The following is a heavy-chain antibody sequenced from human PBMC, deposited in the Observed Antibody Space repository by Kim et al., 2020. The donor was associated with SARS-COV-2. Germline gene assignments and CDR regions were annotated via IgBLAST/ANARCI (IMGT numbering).Heavy chain of an antibody. V-gene: IGHV1-58*01. CDR3: AADPLHSGYVPYYYGMDV. CDR2: IVVGSGNT. CDR1: GFTFTSSA. Sequence: SVKVSCKASGFTFTSSAVQWVRQARGQRLEWIGWIVVGSGNTNYAQKFQERVTITRDMSTSTAYMELSSLRSEDTAVYYCAADPLHSGYVPYYYGMDVWCHGPTLTVSS. D-gene: IGHD5-12*01. J-gene: IGHJ6*02.